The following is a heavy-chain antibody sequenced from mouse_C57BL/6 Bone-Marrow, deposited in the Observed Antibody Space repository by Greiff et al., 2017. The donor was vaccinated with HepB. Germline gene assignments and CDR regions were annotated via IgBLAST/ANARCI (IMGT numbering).Heavy chain of an antibody. J-gene: IGHJ3*01. Sequence: QVQLQQPGAELVKPGASVKLSCKASGSTFTSYWMQWVKQRPGQGLEWIGEIDPSDSYTNYNQKFKGKATLTVDTSTSTAYLQLSSLTSEDSAVYYCARSAYSKYVFADWGQGTLVTVSA. CDR3: ARSAYSKYVFAD. D-gene: IGHD2-5*01. CDR2: IDPSDSYT. CDR1: GSTFTSYW. V-gene: IGHV1-50*01.